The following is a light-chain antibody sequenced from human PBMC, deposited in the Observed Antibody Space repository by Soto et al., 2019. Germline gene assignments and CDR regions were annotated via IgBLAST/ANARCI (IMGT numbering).Light chain of an antibody. CDR3: QQYNSYSKYT. Sequence: DIQMSQSPSTLSASVGDRVTITCRASHSIGNWLAWYQQKTGKAPNLLIYKASSLKSGVPSRFSGSGSGTEFTLTISSLQPDDFATYYCQQYNSYSKYTFGQGTKLEIK. CDR1: HSIGNW. V-gene: IGKV1-5*03. CDR2: KAS. J-gene: IGKJ2*01.